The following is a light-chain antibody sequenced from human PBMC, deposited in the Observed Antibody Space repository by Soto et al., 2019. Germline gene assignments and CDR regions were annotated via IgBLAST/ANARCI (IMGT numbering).Light chain of an antibody. CDR1: QSIRSF. J-gene: IGKJ1*01. V-gene: IGKV1-39*01. Sequence: DIQMTQSPSSLSASEGDRVTITCRASQSIRSFLNWYQQKPGKAPKVLISAASSLQSGVPSRFSGSGSGTDFTLTISSLQPEDFATYYCQQSYSSPPTFGQGTKVEVK. CDR3: QQSYSSPPT. CDR2: AAS.